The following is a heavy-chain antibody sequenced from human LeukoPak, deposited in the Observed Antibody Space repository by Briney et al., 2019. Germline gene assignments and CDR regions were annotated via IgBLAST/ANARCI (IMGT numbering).Heavy chain of an antibody. CDR1: GFAFSSYE. V-gene: IGHV3-48*03. CDR3: ARGVPYSGSSSSDY. J-gene: IGHJ4*02. D-gene: IGHD6-6*01. Sequence: TGGSLRLSCAASGFAFSSYEMNWVRQAPGKGLEWVSYISSSGSTIYYADSVKGRFTISRDNAKNSLYLQMNSLRAEDTAVYYCARGVPYSGSSSSDYWGQGTLVTVSS. CDR2: ISSSGSTI.